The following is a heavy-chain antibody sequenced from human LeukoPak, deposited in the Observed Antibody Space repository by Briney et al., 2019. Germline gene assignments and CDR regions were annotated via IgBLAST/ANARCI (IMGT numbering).Heavy chain of an antibody. D-gene: IGHD1-26*01. J-gene: IGHJ3*02. V-gene: IGHV3-72*01. CDR3: ARTSGSYSGGAFDI. CDR2: IRNKANRYTT. CDR1: GFTFSDHY. Sequence: GGSLRLSCAASGFTFSDHYMDWVRQAPGKGLEWVGRIRNKANRYTTEYAASVKGRFTFSRDDSKSSLYLQMNSLKTEDTAMYYCARTSGSYSGGAFDIWGRGTMVTVSS.